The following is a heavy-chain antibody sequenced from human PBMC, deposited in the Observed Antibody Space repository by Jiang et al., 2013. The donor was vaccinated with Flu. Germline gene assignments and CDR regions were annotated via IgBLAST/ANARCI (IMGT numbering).Heavy chain of an antibody. J-gene: IGHJ4*02. D-gene: IGHD3-22*01. V-gene: IGHV3-23*01. Sequence: VQLLESGGGLVQPGGSLRLSCAASGFTFSHYAMSWVRQAPGKGLEWVSAISGSASSTYYADSVKGRFTISRDNSKNTLYLQMNSLRAEDTAVYYCAKTPYYSDSSGLYWGQGTPGHRLL. CDR1: GFTFSHYA. CDR3: AKTPYYSDSSGLY. CDR2: ISGSASST.